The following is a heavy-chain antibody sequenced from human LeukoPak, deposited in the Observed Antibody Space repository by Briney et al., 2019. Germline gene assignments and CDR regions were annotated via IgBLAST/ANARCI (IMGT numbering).Heavy chain of an antibody. CDR3: AIGYSSGWPGGYYGMDV. D-gene: IGHD6-19*01. CDR1: GYTFTSYG. Sequence: ASVNVSCKSSGYTFTSYGIRWVRQAPGQGLECMGWISAYNGNTNYAQKLQGRVTMTTDTSTSTAYMELRSLSSDDTAVYYCAIGYSSGWPGGYYGMDVWGQGTTVTVSS. V-gene: IGHV1-18*01. CDR2: ISAYNGNT. J-gene: IGHJ6*02.